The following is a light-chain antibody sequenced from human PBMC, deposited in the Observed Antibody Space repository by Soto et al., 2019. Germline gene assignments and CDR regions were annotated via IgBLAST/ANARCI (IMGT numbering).Light chain of an antibody. CDR3: QQDSVYPST. Sequence: IQMTQSHSTLSAAVGDRVTITCRATQMISHWLACYQQKPGKAPKLLISKASTLASGVPSRFSGGISGTDFSLTITGLQPDDFATYYCQQDSVYPSTFGQGTTLEI. V-gene: IGKV1-5*03. CDR1: QMISHW. J-gene: IGKJ2*01. CDR2: KAS.